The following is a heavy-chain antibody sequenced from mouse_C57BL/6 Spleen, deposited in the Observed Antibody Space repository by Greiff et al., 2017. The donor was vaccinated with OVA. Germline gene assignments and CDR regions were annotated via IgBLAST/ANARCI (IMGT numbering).Heavy chain of an antibody. CDR2: ISYDGGN. CDR3: ARGGRNYFDY. V-gene: IGHV3-6*01. CDR1: GYSITGGYY. J-gene: IGHJ2*01. Sequence: EVQLVESGPGLVKPSQSLSLTCSVTGYSITGGYYWNWIRQFPGNKLEWMGCISYDGGNNYNPSLKNRISITRDTSKNQFFLKLNSVTTEDTATYYCARGGRNYFDYWGQGTTLTVSS.